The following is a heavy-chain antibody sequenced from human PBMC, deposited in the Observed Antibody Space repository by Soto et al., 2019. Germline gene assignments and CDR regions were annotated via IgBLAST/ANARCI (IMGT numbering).Heavy chain of an antibody. D-gene: IGHD2-2*01. CDR3: ARRTIAPGSFDL. Sequence: QVHLEQSGTEVKSPGASVKVSCKASGYNFVSYDINWVRQAAGQGLEWMGWMNGDRDNTGCAQKFQGRLTMTKDTSRDTAYMELSGLTSEDTAVYYCARRTIAPGSFDLWGRGTLVTVSS. CDR2: MNGDRDNT. V-gene: IGHV1-8*01. CDR1: GYNFVSYD. J-gene: IGHJ2*01.